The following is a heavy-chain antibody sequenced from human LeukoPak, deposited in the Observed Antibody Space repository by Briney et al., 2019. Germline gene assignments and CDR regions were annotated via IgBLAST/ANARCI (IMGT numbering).Heavy chain of an antibody. Sequence: ASVKVSCKASGYTFTGYYMHWVRQAPGQGLEWMGWINPNSGGTNYAQKFQGRVTMTRDTSISTAYMELSRLRSDDTAVYYCAKFYDSSGYYPGYWGQGTLVTVSS. V-gene: IGHV1-2*02. CDR1: GYTFTGYY. D-gene: IGHD3-22*01. J-gene: IGHJ4*02. CDR3: AKFYDSSGYYPGY. CDR2: INPNSGGT.